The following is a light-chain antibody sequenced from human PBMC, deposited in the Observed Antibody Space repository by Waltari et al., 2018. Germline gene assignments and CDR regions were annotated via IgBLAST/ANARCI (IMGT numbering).Light chain of an antibody. Sequence: QSALTQPASVSGSPGQSITISCTGTTSDVGGYEYVSWYQHHPGKAPKLMIFEVSNRPSGVSTRFSGSKSGDTASRTISGLQAEDEADYFCSSFSVSSTFYVFGTGTKVTVL. J-gene: IGLJ1*01. CDR3: SSFSVSSTFYV. CDR2: EVS. V-gene: IGLV2-14*01. CDR1: TSDVGGYEY.